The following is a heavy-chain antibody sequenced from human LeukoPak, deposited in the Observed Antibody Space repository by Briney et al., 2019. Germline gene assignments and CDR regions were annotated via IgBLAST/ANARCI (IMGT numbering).Heavy chain of an antibody. V-gene: IGHV3-72*01. J-gene: IGHJ6*02. Sequence: GGSLRLSCAAPGFTFSDHYMDWVRQAPGKGLEWVGRSRNKANSYTTEYAASVKGRFTISRDDSKKSLYLQMNSLKTEDTAVYHCARGTNGMDVWGLGTTVTVSS. D-gene: IGHD3-10*01. CDR2: SRNKANSYTT. CDR3: ARGTNGMDV. CDR1: GFTFSDHY.